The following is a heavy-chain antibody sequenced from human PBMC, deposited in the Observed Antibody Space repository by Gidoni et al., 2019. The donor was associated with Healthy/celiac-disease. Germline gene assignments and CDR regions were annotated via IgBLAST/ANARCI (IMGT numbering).Heavy chain of an antibody. J-gene: IGHJ5*02. Sequence: QVQLQESGPGLVQPSETLSLTCTVSGGSISSYYWSWIRQPAGKGLEWIGRIYTSGSTNYNPSLKSRVTMSVDTSKNQFSLKLSSVTAADTAVYYCARGSITMVRGAWFDPWGQGTLVTVSS. CDR1: GGSISSYY. CDR2: IYTSGST. CDR3: ARGSITMVRGAWFDP. V-gene: IGHV4-4*07. D-gene: IGHD3-10*01.